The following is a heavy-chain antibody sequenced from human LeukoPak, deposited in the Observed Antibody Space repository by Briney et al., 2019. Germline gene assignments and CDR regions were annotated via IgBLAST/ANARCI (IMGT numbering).Heavy chain of an antibody. CDR2: INQDRSGK. Sequence: GGSLRLSCAASGFTFSSYWMSWVRQAPGKGLERVANINQDRSGKYYVDTVKGRFTISRANAKNELYLQMNNLRAEDTAVYYCARGIFTGYSSSWSWGGLDYWGQGTLVTVSS. CDR1: GFTFSSYW. J-gene: IGHJ4*02. D-gene: IGHD6-13*01. V-gene: IGHV3-7*01. CDR3: ARGIFTGYSSSWSWGGLDY.